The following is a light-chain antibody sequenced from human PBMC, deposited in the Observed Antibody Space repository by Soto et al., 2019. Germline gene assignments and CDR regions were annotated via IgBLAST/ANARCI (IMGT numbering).Light chain of an antibody. V-gene: IGLV2-14*01. Sequence: SVLTRPASVSGSPGQSITISCTGTSSDVGGYNYVSWYQQHPGKAPKLMIYDVSNRPSGVSNRFSGSKSGNTASLTISWLQAEDEDDYYCSSYTSSSPYVFGTGTKVTV. CDR1: SSDVGGYNY. CDR2: DVS. CDR3: SSYTSSSPYV. J-gene: IGLJ1*01.